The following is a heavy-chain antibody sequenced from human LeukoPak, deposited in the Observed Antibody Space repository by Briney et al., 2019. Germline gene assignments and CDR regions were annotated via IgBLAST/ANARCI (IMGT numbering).Heavy chain of an antibody. Sequence: PSETLSLTCTVSGGSISSYYWSWIRQPPGKGLEWIGYIYYSGSTNYNPSLKSRVTISVDTSKNQFSLKLSSVTAADTAVYYCARVVGYYDSSGSVHYFDYWGQGTLVTVSS. CDR2: IYYSGST. J-gene: IGHJ4*02. D-gene: IGHD3-22*01. V-gene: IGHV4-59*08. CDR3: ARVVGYYDSSGSVHYFDY. CDR1: GGSISSYY.